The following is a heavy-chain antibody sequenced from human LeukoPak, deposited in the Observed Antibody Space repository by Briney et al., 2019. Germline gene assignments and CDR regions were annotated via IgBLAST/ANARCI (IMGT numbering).Heavy chain of an antibody. Sequence: GSSVKVSCKASGGTFSSYAISWVRQAPGQGLEWMGWISAYNGNTNYAQKLQGRVTMTTDTSTSTAYMELRSLRSDDTAVYYCARKVVYGDLYYFDYWGQGTLVTVSS. CDR1: GGTFSSYA. CDR3: ARKVVYGDLYYFDY. J-gene: IGHJ4*02. CDR2: ISAYNGNT. D-gene: IGHD4-17*01. V-gene: IGHV1-18*01.